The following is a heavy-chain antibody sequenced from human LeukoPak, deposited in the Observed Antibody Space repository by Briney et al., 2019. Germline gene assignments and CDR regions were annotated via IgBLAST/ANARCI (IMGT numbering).Heavy chain of an antibody. CDR2: IRYDGSNK. J-gene: IGHJ4*02. D-gene: IGHD1-7*01. V-gene: IGHV3-30*02. CDR3: ARRGNLSLLR. CDR1: GFTFSSYR. Sequence: GGSLRLSCAASGFTFSSYRMHWVRQAPGKGLEWVAFIRYDGSNKYYADSVKGRFTISRDNSKNTLYLQMNSLRAEDTAVYYCARRGNLSLLRWGQGTLVTVSS.